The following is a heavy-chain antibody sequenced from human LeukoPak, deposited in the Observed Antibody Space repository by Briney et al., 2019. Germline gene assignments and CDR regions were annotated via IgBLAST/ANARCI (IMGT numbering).Heavy chain of an antibody. J-gene: IGHJ3*02. CDR2: GYYSGST. CDR3: ARSSRDGYVDAFDI. V-gene: IGHV4-59*08. Sequence: SETLSLTCTVSGGSVSSYYWSWMRQAPGKGLEWIGYGYYSGSTNKNPSLKSRVTISVDTSKNQFSLKLSSVTAADTAVYYCARSSRDGYVDAFDIWGQGTMVTVSS. CDR1: GGSVSSYY. D-gene: IGHD5-24*01.